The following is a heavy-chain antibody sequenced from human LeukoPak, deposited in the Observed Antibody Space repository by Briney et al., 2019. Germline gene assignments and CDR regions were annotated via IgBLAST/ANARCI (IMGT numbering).Heavy chain of an antibody. CDR3: ARDYGDYTPICFDY. J-gene: IGHJ4*02. Sequence: PSETLYLTYTVSGGPIRSINYYWGWIRQPPGKGLEWIGCIYYCWRTYYNPSLKSRVTISVDTSKNQFSLKLSSVNAADTAVYYCARDYGDYTPICFDYWGQGTLVTVSS. V-gene: IGHV4-39*07. CDR1: GGPIRSINYY. CDR2: IYYCWRT. D-gene: IGHD4-17*01.